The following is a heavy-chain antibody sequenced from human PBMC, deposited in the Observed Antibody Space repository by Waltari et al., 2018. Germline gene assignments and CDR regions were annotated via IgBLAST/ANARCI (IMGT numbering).Heavy chain of an antibody. D-gene: IGHD3-3*01. Sequence: QVQLQESGPGLVQPSETLSLTCAVPGGSISSYYWSWIRTPPGKGLEWIGCTHYSGDTNYNPSLKSRVTISLDTSQNQFSLKLSSVTAADTAVYYCARATIFGIVIDAFDIWGQGTMVTVSS. J-gene: IGHJ3*02. CDR2: THYSGDT. V-gene: IGHV4-59*01. CDR1: GGSISSYY. CDR3: ARATIFGIVIDAFDI.